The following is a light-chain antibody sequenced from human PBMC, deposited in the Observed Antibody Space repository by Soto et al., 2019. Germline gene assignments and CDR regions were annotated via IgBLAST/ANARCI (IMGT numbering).Light chain of an antibody. Sequence: DIVMTQSPPSLAVSLGERATINCKSSQSLLYRSNNKNYLAWYQHKPGQPPKLLIYWASTRESGVPDRFGGSGSGTDFTLTISSLQAEDVAIYYCQQYYTTPLTFGGGTKVEIK. V-gene: IGKV4-1*01. CDR1: QSLLYRSNNKNY. J-gene: IGKJ4*01. CDR3: QQYYTTPLT. CDR2: WAS.